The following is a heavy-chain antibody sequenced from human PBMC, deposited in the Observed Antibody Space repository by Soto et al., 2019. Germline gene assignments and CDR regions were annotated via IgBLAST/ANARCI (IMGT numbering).Heavy chain of an antibody. J-gene: IGHJ4*02. V-gene: IGHV1-18*01. CDR1: GYTFDTYG. Sequence: QVQLVQSGSEVKRPGASVRVSCKASGYTFDTYGISWVRQALGQGLEWMGWISAYNGHTDYAQRFQGRVTMTTDTSTNTVSLELRGLRSDDTAVYYCARGRTWGARDFDYWGQGTLVTVSS. D-gene: IGHD3-16*01. CDR2: ISAYNGHT. CDR3: ARGRTWGARDFDY.